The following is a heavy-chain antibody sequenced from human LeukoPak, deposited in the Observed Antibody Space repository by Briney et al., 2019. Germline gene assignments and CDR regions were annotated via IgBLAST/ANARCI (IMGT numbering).Heavy chain of an antibody. D-gene: IGHD5-12*01. CDR3: AKGPGIVATIYFDY. J-gene: IGHJ4*02. CDR1: GFTFSNHG. CDR2: IRYDGITK. V-gene: IGHV3-30*02. Sequence: PGGSLRLSCAASGFTFSNHGMHWVRQAPGKGLEWVAFIRYDGITKYYADSVKGRFTISRDNSKNTLYLQMNSLRVEDTAVYYCAKGPGIVATIYFDYWGRGTLVTVSS.